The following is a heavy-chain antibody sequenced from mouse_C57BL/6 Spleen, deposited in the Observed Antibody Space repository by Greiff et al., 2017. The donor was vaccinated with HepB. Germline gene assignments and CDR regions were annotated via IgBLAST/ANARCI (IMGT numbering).Heavy chain of an antibody. J-gene: IGHJ4*01. V-gene: IGHV1-81*01. Sequence: QVQLKESGAELARPGASVKLSCKASGYTFTSYGISWVKQRTGQGLEWIGEIYPRSGNTYYNEKFKGKATLTADKSSSTAYMELRSLTSEDSAVYFCSYYYGSIYAMDYWGQGTSVTVSS. CDR2: IYPRSGNT. D-gene: IGHD1-1*01. CDR1: GYTFTSYG. CDR3: SYYYGSIYAMDY.